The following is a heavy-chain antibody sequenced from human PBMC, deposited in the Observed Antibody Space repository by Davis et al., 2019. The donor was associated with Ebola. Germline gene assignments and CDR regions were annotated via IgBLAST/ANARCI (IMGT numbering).Heavy chain of an antibody. CDR2: ISSSSSTI. CDR1: GFTFSRYS. D-gene: IGHD6-13*01. CDR3: ARDQSSTWYGGTFDY. Sequence: PGGSLRLSCAASGFTFSRYSMNWIRQAPGKGLEWISYISSSSSTIYYADSVKGRFTISRDNAKNSLYLQMNSLRDEDTAVYYCARDQSSTWYGGTFDYWGQGTLVTVSS. J-gene: IGHJ4*02. V-gene: IGHV3-48*02.